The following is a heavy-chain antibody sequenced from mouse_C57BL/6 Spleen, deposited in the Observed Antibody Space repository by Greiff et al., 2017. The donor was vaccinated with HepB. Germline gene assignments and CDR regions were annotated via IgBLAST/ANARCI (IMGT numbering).Heavy chain of an antibody. CDR1: GYTFTSYW. J-gene: IGHJ3*01. Sequence: LQESGAELVKPGASVKLSCKASGYTFTSYWMHWVKQRPGQGLEWIGMIHPNSGSTNYNEKFKSKATLTVDKSSSTAYMQLSSLTSEDSAVYYCARSDDCGWFAYWGQGTLVTVSA. CDR2: IHPNSGST. D-gene: IGHD2-4*01. V-gene: IGHV1-64*01. CDR3: ARSDDCGWFAY.